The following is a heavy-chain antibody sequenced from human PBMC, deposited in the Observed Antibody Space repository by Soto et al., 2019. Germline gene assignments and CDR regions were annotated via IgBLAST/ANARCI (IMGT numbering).Heavy chain of an antibody. Sequence: GGSLRLSCAASGSTFSTYWMHWVRQAPGKGLMSVSRIKSDGTTTSYADSVKGRFTISRDSAKDMLYLQMDSLRAEDTAVYYCVRGNPMDVWGQGTTVTVSS. V-gene: IGHV3-74*01. J-gene: IGHJ6*02. CDR1: GSTFSTYW. CDR3: VRGNPMDV. CDR2: IKSDGTTT.